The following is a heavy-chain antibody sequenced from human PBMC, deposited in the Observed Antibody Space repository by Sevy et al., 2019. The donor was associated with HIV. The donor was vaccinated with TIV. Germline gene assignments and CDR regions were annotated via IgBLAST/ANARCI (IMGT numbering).Heavy chain of an antibody. J-gene: IGHJ4*02. CDR2: INHSGST. Sequence: SETLSLTCAVYGGSFSGYYWSWIRQPPGKGLEWIGEINHSGSTNYNPSLKSRVTISVDTSKNQFSLQLSSVTAADTAVYYCATFKGDCSSTSCYRFFDYWGQGTLVTVSS. D-gene: IGHD2-2*01. V-gene: IGHV4-34*01. CDR1: GGSFSGYY. CDR3: ATFKGDCSSTSCYRFFDY.